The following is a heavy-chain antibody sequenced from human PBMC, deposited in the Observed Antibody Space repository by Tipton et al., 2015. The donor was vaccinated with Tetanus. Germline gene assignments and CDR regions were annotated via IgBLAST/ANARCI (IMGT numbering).Heavy chain of an antibody. V-gene: IGHV3-23*01. CDR1: GFPFTSYA. J-gene: IGHJ4*02. CDR3: AKSRTVSGVLSIDY. Sequence: SLRLSCATSGFPFTSYALSWVRQAPGRGLEWVSFINGDGGTTYYADSARGRFTISRDNSGATVYLQLNSLRVDDTAIYYCAKSRTVSGVLSIDYWGQGTLVTVSS. CDR2: INGDGGTT. D-gene: IGHD6-19*01.